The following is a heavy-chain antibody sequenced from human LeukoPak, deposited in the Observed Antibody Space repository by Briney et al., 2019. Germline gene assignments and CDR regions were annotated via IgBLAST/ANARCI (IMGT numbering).Heavy chain of an antibody. J-gene: IGHJ4*02. CDR2: INPSGGST. Sequence: GASVKVSCKASGYTFTSYYRHWVRQAPGQGLEWMGIINPSGGSTSYAQKFQGRVTMTRDMSTSTVYMELSSLRSEDTAVYYCARDTRGRWLQLALFDYWGQGTLVTVSS. CDR1: GYTFTSYY. CDR3: ARDTRGRWLQLALFDY. D-gene: IGHD5-24*01. V-gene: IGHV1-46*01.